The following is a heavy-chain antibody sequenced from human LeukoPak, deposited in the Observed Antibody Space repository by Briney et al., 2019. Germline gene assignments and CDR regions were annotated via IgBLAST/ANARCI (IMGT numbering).Heavy chain of an antibody. D-gene: IGHD5/OR15-5a*01. CDR1: GGSFSGYY. CDR2: MFHTGET. Sequence: PSETLSLTCAVYGGSFSGYYWSWIRQPLGKGLECIGSMFHTGETYYNPSLKSRVTISVDTSRNQFSLRLNSVTAADTAVYYCARSWSVSAYYFDQWGQGTLVAVSS. CDR3: ARSWSVSAYYFDQ. V-gene: IGHV4-34*12. J-gene: IGHJ4*02.